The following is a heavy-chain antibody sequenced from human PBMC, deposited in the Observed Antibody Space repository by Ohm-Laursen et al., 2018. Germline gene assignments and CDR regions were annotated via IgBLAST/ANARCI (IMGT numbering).Heavy chain of an antibody. V-gene: IGHV3-23*01. CDR3: VKGPGGYRYGDY. CDR1: GFTFSTCA. J-gene: IGHJ4*02. Sequence: SLRLSCAASGFTFSTCAMNWVRQAPGKGLEWVSAISRSGDSTYYADSVKGRFTISRDNSKNTLYLQMNSLRAEDTAVYSCVKGPGGYRYGDYWGQRTLVTVSS. CDR2: ISRSGDST. D-gene: IGHD5-18*01.